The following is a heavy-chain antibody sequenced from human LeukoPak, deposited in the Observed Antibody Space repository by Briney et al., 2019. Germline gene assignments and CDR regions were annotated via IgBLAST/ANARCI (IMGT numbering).Heavy chain of an antibody. J-gene: IGHJ4*02. CDR3: ARGLAAGMYYFDY. V-gene: IGHV1-69*04. CDR1: GGTFSSYA. CDR2: IIPILGIA. D-gene: IGHD6-13*01. Sequence: SVKVSCKASGGTFSSYAISWVRQAPGQGLEWMGRIIPILGIANYTQKFQGRVTITADKSTSTAYMELSSLRSEDTAVYYCARGLAAGMYYFDYWGQGTLVTVSS.